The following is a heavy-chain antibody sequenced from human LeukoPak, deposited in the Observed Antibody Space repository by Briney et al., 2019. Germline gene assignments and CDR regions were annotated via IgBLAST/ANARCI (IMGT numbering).Heavy chain of an antibody. CDR3: AKGGECGSCYSYYYHYYGMDV. D-gene: IGHD2-15*01. Sequence: GGSLRLSCAASGFTFSSYAMSWVRQAPGKGLEWVSAISGSGGSTYYADSVKGRFTISRDNSKNTLYLQMNSLRAEDTAVYYCAKGGECGSCYSYYYHYYGMDVWGQGTTVTVSS. CDR1: GFTFSSYA. CDR2: ISGSGGST. V-gene: IGHV3-23*01. J-gene: IGHJ6*02.